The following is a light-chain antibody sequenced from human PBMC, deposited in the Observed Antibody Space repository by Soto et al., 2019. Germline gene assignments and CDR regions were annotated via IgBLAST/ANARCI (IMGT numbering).Light chain of an antibody. CDR3: QQRTNWPLGLT. CDR2: DAS. V-gene: IGKV3-11*01. J-gene: IGKJ4*01. Sequence: EIVLTHSPVTLSLSPGERATLSCRASQSVSGYLAWYQQKPGQAPRLLIYDASNRATGIPARFSGSGSGTDFTLTISSLEPEDFAVYYCQQRTNWPLGLTFGGGTKVEIK. CDR1: QSVSGY.